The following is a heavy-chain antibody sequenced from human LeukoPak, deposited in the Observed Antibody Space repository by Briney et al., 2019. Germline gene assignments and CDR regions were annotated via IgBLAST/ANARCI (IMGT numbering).Heavy chain of an antibody. J-gene: IGHJ4*02. CDR2: ISGSDGST. CDR3: ANPLGGQYLIGRDY. CDR1: GFSFSTYA. Sequence: PGGSLRLSCAASGFSFSTYAMSWVRQAPGKGLEWVSAISGSDGSTYYADSVKGRFTISRDNSKNTLYLQMNSLRAEDTAVYYCANPLGGQYLIGRDYSGQGTLVTVSS. D-gene: IGHD4-11*01. V-gene: IGHV3-23*01.